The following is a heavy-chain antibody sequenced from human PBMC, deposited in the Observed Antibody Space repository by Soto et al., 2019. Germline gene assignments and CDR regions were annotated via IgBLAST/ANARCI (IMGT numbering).Heavy chain of an antibody. D-gene: IGHD3-10*01. CDR2: IDPSDSYT. Sequence: EVQLVQSGAEVKKPGESLRISCKGSGYSFTSYWISWVRQMPGKGLEWMGRIDPSDSYTNYSPSFQGHVTISADKSISTAYLQWSSLKASDTAMYCCARLAMVRGVPTYGMGVWGQGTTVTVSS. J-gene: IGHJ6*02. CDR1: GYSFTSYW. V-gene: IGHV5-10-1*01. CDR3: ARLAMVRGVPTYGMGV.